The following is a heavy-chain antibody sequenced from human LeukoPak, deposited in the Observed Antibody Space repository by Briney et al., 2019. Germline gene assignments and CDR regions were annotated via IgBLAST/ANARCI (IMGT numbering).Heavy chain of an antibody. CDR3: AKDRGYITYYFDY. D-gene: IGHD3-10*01. Sequence: PGRSLRLSCVASGFTFSTYGMHWVRQAPGKGLEWVSVISYDGSNKYYPDSVKGRFTISRDNSKNTLYLQMNSLRAEDSAVYYCAKDRGYITYYFDYWGQGTLVTVSS. J-gene: IGHJ4*02. V-gene: IGHV3-30*18. CDR2: ISYDGSNK. CDR1: GFTFSTYG.